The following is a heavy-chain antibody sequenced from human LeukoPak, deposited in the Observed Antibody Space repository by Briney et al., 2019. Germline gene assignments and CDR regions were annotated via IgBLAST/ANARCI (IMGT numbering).Heavy chain of an antibody. CDR2: ISSSGSTT. V-gene: IGHV3-48*03. D-gene: IGHD1-26*01. Sequence: GGSLRLSCAASGFTFSSYEMNWVRQAPGKGLEWVSYISSSGSTTYYADSVKGRFTISRDNSKNTLYLQMNSLRAEDTAVYYCARDRRVGATPHDAFDIWGQGTMVTVSS. CDR1: GFTFSSYE. J-gene: IGHJ3*02. CDR3: ARDRRVGATPHDAFDI.